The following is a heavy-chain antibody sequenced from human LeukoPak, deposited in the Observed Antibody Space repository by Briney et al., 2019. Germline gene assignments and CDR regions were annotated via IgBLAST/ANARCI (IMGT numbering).Heavy chain of an antibody. Sequence: AASVKVSCKVSGYTLTELSMHWVRQAPGKGLEWMGGFDPEDGETNYAQKFQGRVTMTEDTSTDTAYMELSSLRSEDTAVYFCAKRGVVIRVILVGFHKEAYYFDAWGQGALVTVSS. CDR3: AKRGVVIRVILVGFHKEAYYFDA. J-gene: IGHJ4*02. D-gene: IGHD3-22*01. CDR1: GYTLTELS. CDR2: FDPEDGET. V-gene: IGHV1-24*01.